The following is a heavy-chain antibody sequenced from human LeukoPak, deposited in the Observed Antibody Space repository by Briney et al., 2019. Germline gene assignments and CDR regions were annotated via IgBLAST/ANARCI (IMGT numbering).Heavy chain of an antibody. V-gene: IGHV4-4*02. CDR3: ARGLGSWHRRHGYYFDY. Sequence: SETLSLTCAVSGGSISSSNWWSWVRQPPGKGLEWIGEIYHSGSTNYNPSLKSRVTISVDKSKNQFSLKLSSVTAADTAVYYCARGLGSWHRRHGYYFDYWGQGTLVTVSS. CDR2: IYHSGST. J-gene: IGHJ4*02. D-gene: IGHD1-1*01. CDR1: GGSISSSNW.